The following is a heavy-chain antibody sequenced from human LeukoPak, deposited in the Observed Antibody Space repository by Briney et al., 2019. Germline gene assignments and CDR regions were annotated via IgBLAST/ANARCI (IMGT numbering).Heavy chain of an antibody. CDR2: INAGGSYT. CDR1: GFTFGSDA. J-gene: IGHJ4*02. CDR3: AKGHRGFYDSSGYFYIFDY. Sequence: GGSLRLSCAASGFTFGSDAMSWVRQAPGKGLEWVSSINAGGSYTYYADSVKGRFTISRDNSKHTLYLQMNSLRAEDTAVYYCAKGHRGFYDSSGYFYIFDYWGQGTLVTVSS. D-gene: IGHD3-22*01. V-gene: IGHV3-23*01.